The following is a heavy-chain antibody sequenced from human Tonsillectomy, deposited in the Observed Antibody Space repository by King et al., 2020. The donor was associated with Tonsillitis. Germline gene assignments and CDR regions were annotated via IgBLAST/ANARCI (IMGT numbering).Heavy chain of an antibody. D-gene: IGHD3-10*01. CDR3: PTAALWFGELLEPDY. CDR1: GFTFSNAW. V-gene: IGHV3-15*01. Sequence: VQLVESGGGLVKPGGSLRLSCAASGFTFSNAWMSWVRQAPGKGLEWVGRIKSKTDGGTTDYAAPVKGRFTISRDDSKNTLYLQMNSLKTEDTAVYYCPTAALWFGELLEPDYWGQGTLVTVSS. J-gene: IGHJ4*02. CDR2: IKSKTDGGTT.